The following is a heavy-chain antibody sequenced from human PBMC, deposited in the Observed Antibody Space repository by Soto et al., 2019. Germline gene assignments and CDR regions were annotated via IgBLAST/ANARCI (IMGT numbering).Heavy chain of an antibody. CDR2: VNPSGGHT. D-gene: IGHD2-21*02. CDR3: ARGGNAVVVTAALDY. CDR1: GDTFTDYY. J-gene: IGHJ4*02. Sequence: QVQLMQSGAEVKKPGASVKVSCKASGDTFTDYYIHWVRQAPGQGLEWMGTVNPSGGHTTYAQHCLVRVDMTRDTSTSTLYMELTRLTSDDTAIYYCARGGNAVVVTAALDYWGQGTLVTVSS. V-gene: IGHV1-46*01.